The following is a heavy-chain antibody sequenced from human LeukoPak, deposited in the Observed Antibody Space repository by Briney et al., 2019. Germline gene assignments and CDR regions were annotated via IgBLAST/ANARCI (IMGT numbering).Heavy chain of an antibody. V-gene: IGHV3-21*01. CDR2: ISSSSSYI. CDR3: ARVGSGSYYASY. J-gene: IGHJ4*02. CDR1: GFTFSSYS. Sequence: GRSLRLSCAASGFTFSSYSMNWVRQAPGKGLEWVSSISSSSSYIYYADSVKGRFTISRDNAKNSLYLQMNSLRAEDTAVYYCARVGSGSYYASYWGQGTLVTVSS. D-gene: IGHD3-10*01.